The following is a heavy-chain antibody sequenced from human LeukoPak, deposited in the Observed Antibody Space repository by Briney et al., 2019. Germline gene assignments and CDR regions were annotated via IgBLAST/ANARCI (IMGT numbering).Heavy chain of an antibody. J-gene: IGHJ6*02. V-gene: IGHV3-23*01. CDR3: ARRPAIFMDGVYYYSMDV. D-gene: IGHD2-2*01. CDR1: EFMFSKYA. CDR2: VSASADST. Sequence: GGSLSLSCATSEFMFSKYAMSWVRQAPGKGQEWVSAVSASADSTYYADSVKGRFIISRDNSKNTLFLQMNSLRAEDTAVYYCARRPAIFMDGVYYYSMDVWGQGTTVTVSS.